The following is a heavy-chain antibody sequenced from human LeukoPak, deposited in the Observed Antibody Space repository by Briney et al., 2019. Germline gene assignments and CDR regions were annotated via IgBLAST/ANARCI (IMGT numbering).Heavy chain of an antibody. D-gene: IGHD3-16*02. V-gene: IGHV4-34*01. J-gene: IGHJ4*02. Sequence: SETLSLTCAVYGGSFSGYYWSWIRQPPGKGLEWTGEINHSGSTNYNPSLKSRVTISVDTSKNQFSLKLSSVTAADTAVYYCARGGRDYVWRSYRPHYFDYWGQGTLVTVSS. CDR3: ARGGRDYVWRSYRPHYFDY. CDR2: INHSGST. CDR1: GGSFSGYY.